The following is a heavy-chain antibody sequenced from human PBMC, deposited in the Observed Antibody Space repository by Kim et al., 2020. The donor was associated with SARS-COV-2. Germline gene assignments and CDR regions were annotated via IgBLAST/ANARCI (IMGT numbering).Heavy chain of an antibody. D-gene: IGHD6-13*01. CDR1: GGSFSGYY. CDR3: ARWRPTRSGSSWYPFDY. CDR2: INHSGST. Sequence: SETLSLTCAVYGGSFSGYYWSWIRQPPGKGLEWIGEINHSGSTNYNPSLKSRVTISVDTSKNQFSLKLSSVTAADTAVYYCARWRPTRSGSSWYPFDYWGQGTLVTVSS. J-gene: IGHJ4*02. V-gene: IGHV4-34*01.